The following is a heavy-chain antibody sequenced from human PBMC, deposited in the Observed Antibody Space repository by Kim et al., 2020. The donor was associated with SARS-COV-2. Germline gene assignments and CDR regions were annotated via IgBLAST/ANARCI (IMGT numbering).Heavy chain of an antibody. CDR1: GGSISSGGYY. Sequence: SETLSLTCTVSGGSISSGGYYWSWIRQHPGKGLEWIGYIYYSGSTYYNPSLKSRVTISVDTSKNQFSLKLSSVTAADTAVYYCASHGNNYYYGMDVWGQGTTVTVSS. CDR3: ASHGNNYYYGMDV. J-gene: IGHJ6*02. D-gene: IGHD4-17*01. V-gene: IGHV4-31*03. CDR2: IYYSGST.